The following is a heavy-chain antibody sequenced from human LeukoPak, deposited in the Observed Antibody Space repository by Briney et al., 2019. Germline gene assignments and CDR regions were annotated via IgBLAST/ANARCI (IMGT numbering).Heavy chain of an antibody. CDR3: ARDSPGSYFDY. Sequence: SETLSLTCTVSGDSITSGVYYWSWIRQPAGKGLEWIGRIYSSGSTNHNPSLESRVTISLDTSKNQFSLKLSSVTTADTAVYYCARDSPGSYFDYWGQGTLVTVSS. V-gene: IGHV4-61*02. CDR1: GDSITSGVYY. J-gene: IGHJ4*02. CDR2: IYSSGST.